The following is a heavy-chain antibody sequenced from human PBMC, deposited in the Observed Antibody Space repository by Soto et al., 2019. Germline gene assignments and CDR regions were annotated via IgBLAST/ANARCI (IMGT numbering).Heavy chain of an antibody. V-gene: IGHV3-48*04. J-gene: IGHJ5*02. CDR3: ARTYGTGSLNRFDP. CDR2: ISSGSGNI. Sequence: EVQLVESGGGLVQPGGSLRLSCAASGFIFSSYDMNWVRQAPGKGLEWVSYISSGSGNILYADSVKGRFTISRDNAKNSLYLQMNSLRPEDTAVYYCARTYGTGSLNRFDPWGQGTLVTVSP. D-gene: IGHD3-10*01. CDR1: GFIFSSYD.